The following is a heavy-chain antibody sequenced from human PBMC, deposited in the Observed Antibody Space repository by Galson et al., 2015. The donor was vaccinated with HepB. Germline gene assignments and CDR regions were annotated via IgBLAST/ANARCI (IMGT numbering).Heavy chain of an antibody. Sequence: SVKVSCKASGGTFSHFVISWVRRAPGQGLEWMAGIIPIFGRREYAEKFQGRVTLIADETTSTAYMELSNLSSNDTAVYFCATPTIVLPSTGVRLDAFDIWGQGTVVVVSS. CDR1: GGTFSHFV. CDR2: IIPIFGRR. CDR3: ATPTIVLPSTGVRLDAFDI. D-gene: IGHD4/OR15-4a*01. V-gene: IGHV1-69*13. J-gene: IGHJ3*02.